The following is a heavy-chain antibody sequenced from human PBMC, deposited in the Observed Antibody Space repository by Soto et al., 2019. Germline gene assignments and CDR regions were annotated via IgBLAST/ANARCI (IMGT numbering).Heavy chain of an antibody. CDR2: ISRSRTDM. CDR3: AFYSSTWGDFDS. CDR1: GFAFSSYA. D-gene: IGHD6-13*01. V-gene: IGHV3-21*01. J-gene: IGHJ4*02. Sequence: EVQLVESGGGLVKPGGSLRLSCAASGFAFSSYAMNWVRQAPGKGLEWVSSISRSRTDMSYADSVRGRFTISRDNAKNLLFLQMNSLRAEDTAVYYCAFYSSTWGDFDSWGQGTLVTVSS.